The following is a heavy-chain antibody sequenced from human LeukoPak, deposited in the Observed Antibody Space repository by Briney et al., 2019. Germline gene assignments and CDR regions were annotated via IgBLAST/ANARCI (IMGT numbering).Heavy chain of an antibody. J-gene: IGHJ5*02. CDR2: INPSGGST. Sequence: ASVKVSCKASGYTFTSYDMHWVRQAPGQGLEWMGIINPSGGSTGYAQKFQGRVTMTRDTSTSTVYMELSSLRSEDTAVYYCARGEIKYYDILTGYSQNWFDPWGQGTLVTVSS. V-gene: IGHV1-46*01. CDR1: GYTFTSYD. CDR3: ARGEIKYYDILTGYSQNWFDP. D-gene: IGHD3-9*01.